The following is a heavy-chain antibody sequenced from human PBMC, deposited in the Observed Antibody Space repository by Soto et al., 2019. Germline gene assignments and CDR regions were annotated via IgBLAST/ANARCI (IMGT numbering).Heavy chain of an antibody. D-gene: IGHD3-9*01. CDR1: GGSFSGYY. V-gene: IGHV4-34*01. CDR2: INHSGST. J-gene: IGHJ4*02. Sequence: ETLSLTCAVYGGSFSGYYWSWIRQPPGKGLEWIGEINHSGSTNYNPSLKSRVTISVDTSKNQFSLKLSSVTAADTAVYYCARSELRYFDWLLYYWGQGTLVTVSS. CDR3: ARSELRYFDWLLYY.